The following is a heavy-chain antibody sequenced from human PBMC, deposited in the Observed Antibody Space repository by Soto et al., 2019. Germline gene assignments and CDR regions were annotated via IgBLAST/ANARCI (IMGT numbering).Heavy chain of an antibody. CDR3: ATTFGYNSGWYRFDY. Sequence: SETLSLTCTVSGGSISSGDYYWSWIRQPPGKGLEWIGYIYSSGTTYYNPSLRSRVTISVDTSKNQFSLKLTSVTAADTAVYYCATTFGYNSGWYRFDYWGQGTLVTVSS. CDR1: GGSISSGDYY. CDR2: IYSSGTT. V-gene: IGHV4-30-4*01. J-gene: IGHJ4*02. D-gene: IGHD6-19*01.